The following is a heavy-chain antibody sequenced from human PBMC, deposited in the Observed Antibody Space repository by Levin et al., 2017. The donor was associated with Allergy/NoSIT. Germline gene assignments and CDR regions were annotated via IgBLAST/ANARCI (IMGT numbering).Heavy chain of an antibody. CDR3: AKGGMSYADTAMADYFDY. V-gene: IGHV3-30*18. CDR1: GFTFSSYG. D-gene: IGHD5-18*01. Sequence: GGSLRLSCAASGFTFSSYGMHWVRQAPGKGLEWVAVISYDGSNKYYADSVKGRFTISRDNSKNTLYLQMNSLRAEDTAVYYCAKGGMSYADTAMADYFDYWGQGTLVTVSS. CDR2: ISYDGSNK. J-gene: IGHJ4*02.